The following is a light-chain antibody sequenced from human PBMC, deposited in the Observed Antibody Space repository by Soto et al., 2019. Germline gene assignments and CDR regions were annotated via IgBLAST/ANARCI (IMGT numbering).Light chain of an antibody. V-gene: IGLV2-14*03. J-gene: IGLJ1*01. CDR1: SSDIGGYNY. CDR3: CSYTGSATYV. Sequence: QSALTQPASVSGSPGQSITISCTGTSSDIGGYNYVSWYQQHPGKAPKVMIYDVSNRPSGISNRFSGSKSGNTASLTISGLQAEDEADYYCCSYTGSATYVFGTGTKVTVL. CDR2: DVS.